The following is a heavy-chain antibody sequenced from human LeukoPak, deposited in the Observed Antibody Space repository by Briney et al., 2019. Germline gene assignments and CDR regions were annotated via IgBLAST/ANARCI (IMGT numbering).Heavy chain of an antibody. J-gene: IGHJ6*02. V-gene: IGHV1-69*13. Sequence: SVKVSCKASGGTFSSYAISWVRQAPGQGLEWMGGITPIFGTANYAQKFQGRVTITADESTSTAYMELSSLRSEDTAVYYCATLGLLSDGMDVWGQGTTVTVSS. CDR3: ATLGLLSDGMDV. CDR2: ITPIFGTA. CDR1: GGTFSSYA. D-gene: IGHD2/OR15-2a*01.